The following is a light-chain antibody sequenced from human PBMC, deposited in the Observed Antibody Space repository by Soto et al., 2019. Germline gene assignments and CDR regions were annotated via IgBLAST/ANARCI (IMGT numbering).Light chain of an antibody. CDR1: QAIRYD. J-gene: IGKJ1*01. V-gene: IGKV1-6*01. CDR2: TTF. Sequence: AIPMTQSPSSLSASVGDRVTITCRASQAIRYDLGWYQQKPGKAPKLLIYTTFSLHSGVPSRFSGSGSGTDFTLTISSLQPEDFATYYCLQDYSYPRTLGQGTKVDIK. CDR3: LQDYSYPRT.